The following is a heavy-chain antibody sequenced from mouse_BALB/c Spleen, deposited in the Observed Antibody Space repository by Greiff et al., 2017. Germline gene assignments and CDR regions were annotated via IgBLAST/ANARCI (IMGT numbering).Heavy chain of an antibody. CDR1: GYNFTSYW. J-gene: IGHJ2*01. D-gene: IGHD1-1*01. Sequence: QVQLQQPGAELVKPGTSVKLSCKASGYNFTSYWINWVKLRPGQGLEWIGDIYPGSGSTNYNEKFKSKATLTVDTSSSTAYMQLSSLTSEDTAVYYCNARTTVNDFDYWGQGTTLTVSS. V-gene: IGHV1-55*01. CDR2: IYPGSGST. CDR3: NARTTVNDFDY.